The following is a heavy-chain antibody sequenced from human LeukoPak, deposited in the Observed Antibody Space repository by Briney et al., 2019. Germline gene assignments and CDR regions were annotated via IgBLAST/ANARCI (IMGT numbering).Heavy chain of an antibody. CDR2: TNYIGST. J-gene: IGHJ5*02. V-gene: IGHV4-61*01. CDR1: GDSISGTNYY. Sequence: ETLSLTCTVSGDSISGTNYYWNWIRQPPGKGLEWIGYTNYIGSTDYNPYLKSRVTISVDSSKNQFSLKLNSVTAADTAVYYCARRSTNWFDPCGQGTLVTVSS. D-gene: IGHD2-2*01. CDR3: ARRSTNWFDP.